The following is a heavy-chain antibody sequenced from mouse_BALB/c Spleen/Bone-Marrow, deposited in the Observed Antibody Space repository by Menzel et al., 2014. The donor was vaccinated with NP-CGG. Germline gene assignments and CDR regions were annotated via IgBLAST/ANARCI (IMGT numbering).Heavy chain of an antibody. CDR2: IWWNDNK. V-gene: IGHV8-11*01. J-gene: IGHJ3*01. CDR3: ARVYGNFVWFAY. CDR1: GFSLSTYGIG. D-gene: IGHD2-1*01. Sequence: QVTLKVSGPGILQPSQTLSLTCSFSGFSLSTYGIGVGWIRQPSGKGLEWLAHIWWNDNKCYNTALKSRLTISKDTSNNQEFLKIASVDTADTATYYCARVYGNFVWFAYWGQGTLFTVSA.